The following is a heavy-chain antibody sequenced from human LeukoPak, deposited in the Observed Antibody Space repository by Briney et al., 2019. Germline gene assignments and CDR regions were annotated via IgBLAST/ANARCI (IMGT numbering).Heavy chain of an antibody. CDR1: GFTFSNYG. CDR3: AKPSLYYYDTSGYYRYWYFDL. J-gene: IGHJ2*01. D-gene: IGHD3-22*01. CDR2: ISYDGSNK. Sequence: GRPLRLSCAAFGFTFSNYGIHWVRQAPGKGLEWVAVISYDGSNKYYADSVKGRFTISRDNSKNTLYLQMNSLRAEDTAVYYCAKPSLYYYDTSGYYRYWYFDLWGRGTLVTVSS. V-gene: IGHV3-30*18.